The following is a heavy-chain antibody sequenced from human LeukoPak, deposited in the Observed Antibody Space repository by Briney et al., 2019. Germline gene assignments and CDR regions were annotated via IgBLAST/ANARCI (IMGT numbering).Heavy chain of an antibody. D-gene: IGHD3-22*01. J-gene: IGHJ4*02. V-gene: IGHV1-58*01. Sequence: TSVKVSCKASGFTFTSSAVQWVRQARGQRLEWIGWIVVGSGNTNYAQKFQEGVTITRDMSTSTAYMELSSLRSEDTAVYYCAAARSSGYYLFDYWGQGTLVTVSS. CDR3: AAARSSGYYLFDY. CDR1: GFTFTSSA. CDR2: IVVGSGNT.